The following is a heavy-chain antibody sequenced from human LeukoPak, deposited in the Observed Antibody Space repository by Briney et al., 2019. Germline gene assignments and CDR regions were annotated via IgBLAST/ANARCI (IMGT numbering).Heavy chain of an antibody. CDR3: ARGYSYGYYFDY. Sequence: SETLSLTCTVSGGSISSYYWSWIRQPAGKGLEWIGRIYTSGSTYYNPPLKSRVTISVDTSKNQFSLKLSSVTAADTAVYYCARGYSYGYYFDYWGQGTLVTVSS. CDR1: GGSISSYY. CDR2: IYTSGST. V-gene: IGHV4-4*07. J-gene: IGHJ4*02. D-gene: IGHD5-18*01.